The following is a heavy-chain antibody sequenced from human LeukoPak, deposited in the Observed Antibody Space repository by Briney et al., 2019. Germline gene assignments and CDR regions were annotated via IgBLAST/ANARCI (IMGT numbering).Heavy chain of an antibody. CDR1: GYTFTSYD. CDR3: ARENYDFWSGYLYYYYGMDV. V-gene: IGHV1-8*01. D-gene: IGHD3-3*01. J-gene: IGHJ6*02. Sequence: ASVEVSCKASGYTFTSYDINWVRRATGQGREWMGWMNPNSGNTGYAQKFQGRVTMTRNTSISTAYMELSSLRSEDTAVYYCARENYDFWSGYLYYYYGMDVWGQGTTVTVSS. CDR2: MNPNSGNT.